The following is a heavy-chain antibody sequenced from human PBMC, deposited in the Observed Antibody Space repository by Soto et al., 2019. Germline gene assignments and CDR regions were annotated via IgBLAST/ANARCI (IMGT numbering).Heavy chain of an antibody. Sequence: QVQLVQSGAEVKKPGSSVKVSCKASGGTFSSYAISWVRQAPGQGLEWMGGIIPIFGTANYAQKFQGRVTITADKSTSTAYMELSSLRSEDTAVYYCARRPSQWLVRYNYFAYWGQGTLVTVSS. CDR1: GGTFSSYA. CDR2: IIPIFGTA. V-gene: IGHV1-69*06. J-gene: IGHJ4*02. D-gene: IGHD6-19*01. CDR3: ARRPSQWLVRYNYFAY.